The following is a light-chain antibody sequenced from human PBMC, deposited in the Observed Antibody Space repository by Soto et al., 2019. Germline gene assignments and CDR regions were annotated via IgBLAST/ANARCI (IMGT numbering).Light chain of an antibody. CDR2: EDN. J-gene: IGLJ2*01. CDR1: SGSIASNY. V-gene: IGLV6-57*04. CDR3: QSYDSSTPVV. Sequence: NFMLTQPHSVSESPGKTVTISCTRSSGSIASNYVQWYQQRPGSAPTTVIYEDNQRPSGVPDRFSGSIDSSSNSASLTLSGLKTEDEADYYCQSYDSSTPVVFGGGTKLTVL.